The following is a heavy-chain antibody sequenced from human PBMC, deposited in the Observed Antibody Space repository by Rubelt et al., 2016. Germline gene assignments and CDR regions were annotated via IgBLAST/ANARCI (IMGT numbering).Heavy chain of an antibody. CDR1: GLAFSTYE. CDR3: ARGPDGVCYSPSYDILTGSRCSGMDV. Sequence: CTASGLAFSTYEMNWVRQAPEKGLEWISYITKSGDTIYYADSVKGRFTISRDNAKNSLYLQMNSLRAEDTAVYYCARGPDGVCYSPSYDILTGSRCSGMDVWGQGTTVTVSS. CDR2: ITKSGDTI. J-gene: IGHJ6*02. D-gene: IGHD3-9*01. V-gene: IGHV3-48*03.